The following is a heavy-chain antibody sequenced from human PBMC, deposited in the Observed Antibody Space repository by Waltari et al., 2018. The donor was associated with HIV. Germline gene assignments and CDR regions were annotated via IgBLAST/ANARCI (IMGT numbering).Heavy chain of an antibody. D-gene: IGHD3-10*01. CDR2: IISGSTK. V-gene: IGHV3-53*01. Sequence: EVQVVESGGGLIQPGGSLRLSCAVSGFTVNRKYMSWVRQAPGKGVELVSVIISGSTKYYADSVKGRFIISTDSSKNTLYLQMNSLRVEDTAVYYCVRGGGDPAVRRTAGYQYYGMDVWGQGTTVTVSS. CDR3: VRGGGDPAVRRTAGYQYYGMDV. J-gene: IGHJ6*02. CDR1: GFTVNRKY.